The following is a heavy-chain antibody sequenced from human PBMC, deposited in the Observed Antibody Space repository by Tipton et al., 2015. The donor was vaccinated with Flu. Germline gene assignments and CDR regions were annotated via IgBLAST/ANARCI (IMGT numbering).Heavy chain of an antibody. V-gene: IGHV3-11*01. Sequence: SLRLSCAASGFTFSDYYMSWIRQAPGKGLEWVSYISSSGSTIYYADSVKGRFTISRDNAKNSLYLQMNSLRAEDTAVYYCASLVDTAMAHYYYYGMDVWGQVTTVTVSS. CDR2: ISSSGSTI. J-gene: IGHJ6*02. D-gene: IGHD5-18*01. CDR1: GFTFSDYY. CDR3: ASLVDTAMAHYYYYGMDV.